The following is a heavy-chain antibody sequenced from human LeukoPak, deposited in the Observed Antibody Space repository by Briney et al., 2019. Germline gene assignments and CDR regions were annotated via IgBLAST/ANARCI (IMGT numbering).Heavy chain of an antibody. D-gene: IGHD4-17*01. CDR2: INPSGGST. CDR3: ARGLRTFYGDVRYNWFDP. Sequence: ASVKVSCKASGYTFTSYYMHWVRQAPGQGLEWMGIINPSGGSTSHAQKFQGRVTMTRDMSTSTVYMELSSLRSEDTAVYYCARGLRTFYGDVRYNWFDPWGQGTLVTVSS. V-gene: IGHV1-46*01. J-gene: IGHJ5*02. CDR1: GYTFTSYY.